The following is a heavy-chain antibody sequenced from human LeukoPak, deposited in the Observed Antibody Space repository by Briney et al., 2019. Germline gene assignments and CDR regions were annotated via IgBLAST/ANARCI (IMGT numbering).Heavy chain of an antibody. D-gene: IGHD5-18*01. CDR3: ARGGLWLAGLFDY. Sequence: ASVKVSCKASGYTFTSYYMHWVRQAPGQGLEWMGIINPSGGSTSYAQKLQGRVTMTTDTSTSTAYMELRSLRSDDTAVYYCARGGLWLAGLFDYWGQGTLVTVSS. CDR1: GYTFTSYY. V-gene: IGHV1-46*01. J-gene: IGHJ4*02. CDR2: INPSGGST.